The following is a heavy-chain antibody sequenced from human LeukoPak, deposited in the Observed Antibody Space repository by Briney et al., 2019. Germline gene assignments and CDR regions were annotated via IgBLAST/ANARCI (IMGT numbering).Heavy chain of an antibody. CDR2: MSSSGTHI. J-gene: IGHJ4*02. V-gene: IGHV3-21*01. CDR3: ARSPGLRYFDY. CDR1: KFTFSYYG. Sequence: GGSLRLSCAASKFTFSYYGMAWVRQAPGKGLEWISSMSSSGTHIYYADSVKGRFTISRDNANNSLYLQMNSLRAEDTAVYYCARSPGLRYFDYWGQGTLVTVSS.